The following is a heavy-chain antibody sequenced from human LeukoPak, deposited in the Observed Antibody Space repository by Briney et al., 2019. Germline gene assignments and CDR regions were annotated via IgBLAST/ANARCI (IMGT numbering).Heavy chain of an antibody. J-gene: IGHJ4*02. CDR3: AKELRYFDLEPPFDY. CDR1: GFTFSSYG. Sequence: PGGSLRLSCAASGFTFSSYGMHWVRQAPGKGLEWVAVISYDGSNKYYADSVKGRFTISRDNSKNTLHLQMNSLRAEDTAVYYCAKELRYFDLEPPFDYWGQGTLVTVSS. CDR2: ISYDGSNK. D-gene: IGHD3-9*01. V-gene: IGHV3-30*18.